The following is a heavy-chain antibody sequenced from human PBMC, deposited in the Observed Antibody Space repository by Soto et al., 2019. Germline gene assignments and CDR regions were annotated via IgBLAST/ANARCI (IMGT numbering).Heavy chain of an antibody. D-gene: IGHD3-10*01. V-gene: IGHV3-48*03. CDR3: TRAAWFPYLSFY. J-gene: IGHJ4*02. CDR2: ISSSGSTA. Sequence: GGSLRLSCAASGFTFSRFELHWVRQAPGKGLEWISYISSSGSTAYYASSVEGRFTISRDNANNSVYLQMDGLRAEDTALYYCTRAAWFPYLSFYWGQGALVTVSS. CDR1: GFTFSRFE.